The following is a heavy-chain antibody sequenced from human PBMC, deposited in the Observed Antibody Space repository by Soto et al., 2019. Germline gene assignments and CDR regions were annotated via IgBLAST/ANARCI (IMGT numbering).Heavy chain of an antibody. CDR2: INSDGSST. CDR1: GFTFSSYW. V-gene: IGHV3-74*01. J-gene: IGHJ5*02. CDR3: ARALAPWSGGSCYESNCCDP. Sequence: VGSLRLSCAASGFTFSSYWMHWVRQAPGKGLVWVSRINSDGSSTSYAASVKGRFTISRDNAKNTLYLQMNSLRAEDTAVYYCARALAPWSGGSCYESNCCDPCRHRTLVTVSS. D-gene: IGHD2-15*01.